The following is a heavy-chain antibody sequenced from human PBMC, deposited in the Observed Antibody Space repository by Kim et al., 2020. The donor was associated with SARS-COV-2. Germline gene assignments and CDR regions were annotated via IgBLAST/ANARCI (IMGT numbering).Heavy chain of an antibody. Sequence: GGSLRLSCVASGFAFSSYAMGWVRQTPEKGLEYVLVISANGDQTYCADSVKGRFTISRDNSKDTLYLQMDSLRAEDTAMYRCAKARDTRPGWYVWDYWGQGTLVTVSS. CDR1: GFAFSSYA. CDR2: ISANGDQT. D-gene: IGHD6-19*01. J-gene: IGHJ4*02. CDR3: AKARDTRPGWYVWDY. V-gene: IGHV3-23*01.